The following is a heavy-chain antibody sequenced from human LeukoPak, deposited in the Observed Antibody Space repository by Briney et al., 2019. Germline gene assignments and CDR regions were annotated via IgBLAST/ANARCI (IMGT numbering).Heavy chain of an antibody. J-gene: IGHJ4*02. CDR1: GFTFSSYG. CDR3: ARDPHYFGSGSYVDY. CDR2: IWYDGSNK. Sequence: GRSLRLSCAASGFTFSSYGMHWVRQAPGKGLEWVAVIWYDGSNKYYADSVKGRFTISRDNAKNTLHLQMNSLRAEDTAVYYCARDPHYFGSGSYVDYWGQGTLVTVSS. V-gene: IGHV3-33*01. D-gene: IGHD3-10*01.